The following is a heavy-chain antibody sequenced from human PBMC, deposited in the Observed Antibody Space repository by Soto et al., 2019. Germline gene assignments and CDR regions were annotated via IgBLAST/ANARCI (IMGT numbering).Heavy chain of an antibody. CDR3: ARGWDYSSSWLKAHRSYGRDV. CDR1: GYTFTSFD. Sequence: QVQLVQSGAEVKKPGASVKVSCKASGYTFTSFDINWVRQATGKGLEWMGWMNPNSGNTGYAQKFQGRVTMTRHTSISTAYMELSSLRSEDTAVYDCARGWDYSSSWLKAHRSYGRDVWGQGTTVTVAS. V-gene: IGHV1-8*01. CDR2: MNPNSGNT. J-gene: IGHJ6*02. D-gene: IGHD6-13*01.